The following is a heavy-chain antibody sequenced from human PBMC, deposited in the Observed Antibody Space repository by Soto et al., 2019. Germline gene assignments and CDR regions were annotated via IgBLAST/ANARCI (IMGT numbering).Heavy chain of an antibody. D-gene: IGHD3-10*01. J-gene: IGHJ4*02. V-gene: IGHV4-59*01. CDR3: ARESYYGSGATVVAY. CDR2: IYYSGTT. CDR1: GGSISGYY. Sequence: QVQLQESGPGLVRPSETLSLTCTVSGGSISGYYWSWIRQPPGKGLEWIGYIYYSGTTSYNPSLNSRVTMXGDQSXXQFSLKVNSVTAADTAVYYCARESYYGSGATVVAYWGQGTLVTVSS.